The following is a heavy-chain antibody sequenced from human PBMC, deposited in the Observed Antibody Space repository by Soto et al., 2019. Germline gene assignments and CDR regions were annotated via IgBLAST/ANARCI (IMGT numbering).Heavy chain of an antibody. CDR2: IYSGGST. J-gene: IGHJ5*02. CDR3: ARNRMGYCSSTSCYLAPLDP. CDR1: GFTVSSNY. D-gene: IGHD2-2*01. V-gene: IGHV3-53*01. Sequence: EVQLVESGGGLIQPGGSLRLSCAASGFTVSSNYMSWVRQAPGKGLEWVAVIYSGGSTYYADSVKGRFTISRDNSKNTQYLQMNSLRDEDTAVYYCARNRMGYCSSTSCYLAPLDPWGQGTLVTVSS.